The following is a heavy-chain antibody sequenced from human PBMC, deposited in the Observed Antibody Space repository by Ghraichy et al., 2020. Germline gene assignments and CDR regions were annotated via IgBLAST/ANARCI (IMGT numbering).Heavy chain of an antibody. V-gene: IGHV2-26*01. CDR1: GFSLAHTVMG. CDR3: ALIPRPVATGEWLDP. J-gene: IGHJ5*02. D-gene: IGHD2-2*01. Sequence: SGPTLVKPTETLTLTCTVSGFSLAHTVMGVSWIRQPPGKALEWLAHIFSNDEASYSPSLKNRLTISRDTSKDQVVLTLANIDPFDTATFCALIPRPVATGEWLDPWGQGTLVTVSS. CDR2: IFSNDEA.